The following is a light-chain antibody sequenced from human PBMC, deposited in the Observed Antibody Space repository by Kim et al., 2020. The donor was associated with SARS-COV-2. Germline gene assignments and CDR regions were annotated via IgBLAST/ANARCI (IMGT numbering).Light chain of an antibody. J-gene: IGLJ2*01. CDR1: TLGHKS. V-gene: IGLV3-1*01. Sequence: GSPGQTASITCSGDTLGHKSACWYQQKPGRAPMLVIYQDSKRPSGIPKRFSGSNSGNTATLPISGTQAMDEADYYCQAWDSSTAVFGGGTQLTVL. CDR2: QDS. CDR3: QAWDSSTAV.